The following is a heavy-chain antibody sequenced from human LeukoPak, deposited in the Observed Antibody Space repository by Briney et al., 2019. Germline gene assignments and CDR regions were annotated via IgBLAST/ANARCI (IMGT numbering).Heavy chain of an antibody. J-gene: IGHJ4*02. D-gene: IGHD4-17*01. Sequence: PSETLSLTCTVSGGSISSYYWSWIRQPPGKGLEWIGYIYYSGSTNYNPSLKSRVTISVDTSKNQFSLKLSSVTAADTAVYYCARVNRYGDYELFDYWGQGTLVTVSS. CDR3: ARVNRYGDYELFDY. CDR2: IYYSGST. CDR1: GGSISSYY. V-gene: IGHV4-59*01.